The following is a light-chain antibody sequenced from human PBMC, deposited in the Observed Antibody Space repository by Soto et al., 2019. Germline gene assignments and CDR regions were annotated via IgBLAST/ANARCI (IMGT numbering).Light chain of an antibody. J-gene: IGKJ1*01. CDR3: QQYGISGT. CDR1: QSVSNNY. CDR2: GAS. Sequence: IVLTQSPGTLSLYPGERATLSCRASQSVSNNYLAWYQQKPGQAPRLLIYGASNRATGIPDRFSGSGSGTDFTLTISRLEPEDFAVYYCQQYGISGTFGQGTKVEIK. V-gene: IGKV3-20*01.